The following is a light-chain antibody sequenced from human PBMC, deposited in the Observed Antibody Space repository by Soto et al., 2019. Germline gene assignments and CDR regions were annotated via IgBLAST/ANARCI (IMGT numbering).Light chain of an antibody. J-gene: IGKJ4*01. CDR1: ENIGTY. V-gene: IGKV3-11*01. CDR2: DAS. Sequence: EIVMTQSPATLSVSPGGGATLSCMASENIGTYLAWYQQKAGQAPRLVIFDASSRASGVPARFSGSGSGTDFTLAISSLEPEDFAIYYCQQRRNWPVTFGGGTKVDIK. CDR3: QQRRNWPVT.